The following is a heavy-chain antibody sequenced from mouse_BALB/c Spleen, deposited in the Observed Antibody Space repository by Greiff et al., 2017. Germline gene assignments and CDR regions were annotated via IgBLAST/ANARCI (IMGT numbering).Heavy chain of an antibody. CDR3: VYDYDGYCDV. CDR2: IYPGNVNT. J-gene: IGHJ1*01. D-gene: IGHD2-4*01. Sequence: QVQLQQSGPELVKPGASVRISCKASGYTFTSYYIHWVKQRPGQGLEWIGRIYPGNVNTKYNEKFKGKATLTADKSSSTAYMQLSSLTSEDSAVYFCVYDYDGYCDVWGAGATVTVSA. CDR1: GYTFTSYY. V-gene: IGHV1S56*01.